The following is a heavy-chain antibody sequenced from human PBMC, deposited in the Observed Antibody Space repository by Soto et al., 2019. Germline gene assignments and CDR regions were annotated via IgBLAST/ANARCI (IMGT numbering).Heavy chain of an antibody. Sequence: QVDLVQSGAAVKKPGASVTISCKASGSAITRYYIHWVRQAPGRGLEWLGIINPGGGSASYAQKFQDRVTIDKDTSTGTVYMDLRSLRTEDTAVYYCARDTSGWSLNGLDVWGQGTTVNVSS. CDR1: GSAITRYY. CDR3: ARDTSGWSLNGLDV. D-gene: IGHD6-19*01. CDR2: INPGGGSA. J-gene: IGHJ6*02. V-gene: IGHV1-46*01.